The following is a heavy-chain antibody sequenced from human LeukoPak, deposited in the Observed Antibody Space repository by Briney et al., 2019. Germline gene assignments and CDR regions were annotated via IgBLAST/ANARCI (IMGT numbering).Heavy chain of an antibody. D-gene: IGHD2-15*01. V-gene: IGHV3-15*01. Sequence: WGSLTVSCAASGFTFSNAWMTWVRQAPGKGLEWVGRIKSNIDGETADYAAPVKGRFTISRDDSKNTLYLQMNSLKTEDTAVYYCSSYSPFDYWGQGTLVTVTS. J-gene: IGHJ4*02. CDR1: GFTFSNAW. CDR3: SSYSPFDY. CDR2: IKSNIDGETA.